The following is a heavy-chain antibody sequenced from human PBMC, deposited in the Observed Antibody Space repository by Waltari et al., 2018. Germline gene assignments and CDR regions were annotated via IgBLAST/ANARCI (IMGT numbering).Heavy chain of an antibody. CDR3: ARRWVGATKDAFDI. V-gene: IGHV4-59*08. Sequence: QVQLQVSGPRLVKPSETLSLTCTVPGGSISSYYWSWIRQPPGKGLEWIGYIYYSGSTNYNPSLKSRVTISVDTSKNQFSLKLSSVTAADTAVYYCARRWVGATKDAFDIWGQGTMVTVSS. CDR2: IYYSGST. D-gene: IGHD1-26*01. CDR1: GGSISSYY. J-gene: IGHJ3*02.